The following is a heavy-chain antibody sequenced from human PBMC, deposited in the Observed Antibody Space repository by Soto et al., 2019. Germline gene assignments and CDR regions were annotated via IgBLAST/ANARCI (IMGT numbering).Heavy chain of an antibody. D-gene: IGHD2-2*01. CDR3: ASLAAYCRSTSCSQLPYYYYYGMDV. CDR2: ISSSTSYI. CDR1: GCTFVGYS. V-gene: IGHV3-21*01. Sequence: WGSLRLCYAASGCTFVGYSVNWVRQATGKRLEWVSSISSSTSYIYYADSVKGRFNISRDNAKNSLYLQMNSLRAEDTGVYYCASLAAYCRSTSCSQLPYYYYYGMDVWGQGTTVTVSS. J-gene: IGHJ6*02.